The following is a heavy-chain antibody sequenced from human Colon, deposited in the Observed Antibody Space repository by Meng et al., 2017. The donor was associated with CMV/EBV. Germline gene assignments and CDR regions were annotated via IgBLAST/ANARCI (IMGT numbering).Heavy chain of an antibody. CDR3: ARDGEYGDYLDY. Sequence: ASARVSCKASGYTFTGYYMHWVRQAPGQGLEWMGWINPNSGGTNYAQKFQGRVTMTRDTSISTAYMELSRLRSDDTAVYYCARDGEYGDYLDYWGQGTLVTVSS. V-gene: IGHV1-2*02. D-gene: IGHD4-17*01. CDR2: INPNSGGT. J-gene: IGHJ4*02. CDR1: GYTFTGYY.